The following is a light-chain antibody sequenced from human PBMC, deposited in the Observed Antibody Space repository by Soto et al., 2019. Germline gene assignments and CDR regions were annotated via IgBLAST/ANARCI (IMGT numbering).Light chain of an antibody. CDR2: EGS. Sequence: QSALTQPASVSGSPGQSITISYTGTSSDVGSYNLVSWYQQHPGKAPKLMIYEGSKRPSGVSNRFSGSKSGNTASLTISGLQAEDEADYYCCSYAGSSTFFYVFGTGTKLTVL. CDR3: CSYAGSSTFFYV. CDR1: SSDVGSYNL. J-gene: IGLJ1*01. V-gene: IGLV2-23*03.